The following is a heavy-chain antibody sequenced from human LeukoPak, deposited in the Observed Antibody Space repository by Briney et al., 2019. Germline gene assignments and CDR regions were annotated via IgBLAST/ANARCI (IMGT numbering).Heavy chain of an antibody. D-gene: IGHD2-2*01. CDR2: IYYSGST. V-gene: IGHV4-59*01. Sequence: NPSETLSLTCTVSGGSISSYYWSWIRQPPGKGLEWIGYIYYSGSTNYNPSLKSRVTISVDTSKNQFSLKLSSVTAADTAVYYCARDAPYLDAFDIWGQGTMVTVSS. CDR3: ARDAPYLDAFDI. J-gene: IGHJ3*02. CDR1: GGSISSYY.